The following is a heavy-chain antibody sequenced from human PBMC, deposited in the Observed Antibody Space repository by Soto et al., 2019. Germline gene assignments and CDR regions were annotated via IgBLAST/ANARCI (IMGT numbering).Heavy chain of an antibody. Sequence: GGSLRLSCAASGFDVSNTYMSWVRQAPGKGLDWVSIIYSGGATYYADSVKGRFTISRDNSKNTFYLQMNTLRAEDTALYYCARVSKGTIYSPHAFDVWGQGTMVNVSS. CDR3: ARVSKGTIYSPHAFDV. V-gene: IGHV3-53*01. D-gene: IGHD1-7*01. J-gene: IGHJ3*01. CDR2: IYSGGAT. CDR1: GFDVSNTY.